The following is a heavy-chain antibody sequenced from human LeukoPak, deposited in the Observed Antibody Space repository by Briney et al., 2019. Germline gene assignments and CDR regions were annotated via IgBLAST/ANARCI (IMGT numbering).Heavy chain of an antibody. Sequence: SVKVSCKASGGTFSSYAISWVRQAPGQGLEWMGGIIPIFGTANYAQKFQGRVTITADESTSTAYMELSSLRSEDTAVYYCARNLGYCTNGVCYTLDYWGQETLVTVSS. D-gene: IGHD2-8*01. CDR3: ARNLGYCTNGVCYTLDY. CDR2: IIPIFGTA. CDR1: GGTFSSYA. V-gene: IGHV1-69*01. J-gene: IGHJ4*02.